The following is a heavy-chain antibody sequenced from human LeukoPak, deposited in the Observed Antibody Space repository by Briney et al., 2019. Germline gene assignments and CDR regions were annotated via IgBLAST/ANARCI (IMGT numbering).Heavy chain of an antibody. Sequence: VASVKVSCKASGYTFTSYGISWVRQAPGQGLEWMGWISAYNGNTNYAQKLQGRVTMTTDTSTSTAYMELRSLRSEDTAVYYCARGVCDRGNCYFNWFDPWGQGTLVTVSS. V-gene: IGHV1-18*01. D-gene: IGHD2-21*02. J-gene: IGHJ5*02. CDR3: ARGVCDRGNCYFNWFDP. CDR1: GYTFTSYG. CDR2: ISAYNGNT.